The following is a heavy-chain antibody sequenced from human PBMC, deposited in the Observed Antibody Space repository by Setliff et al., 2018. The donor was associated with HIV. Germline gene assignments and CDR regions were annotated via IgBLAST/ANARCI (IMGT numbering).Heavy chain of an antibody. CDR2: ISWNSGSI. J-gene: IGHJ6*03. CDR3: ARCPLYSNYVRPLSHHYYYYYYMDV. CDR1: GFNFDNYA. D-gene: IGHD4-4*01. Sequence: GGSLRLSCAASGFNFDNYAMHWVRQAPGKGLEWVSGISWNSGSIGYADSVKGRFTISRDNAKNSLYLQMNSLRAEDTAVYYCARCPLYSNYVRPLSHHYYYYYYMDVWGKGTTVTVSS. V-gene: IGHV3-9*01.